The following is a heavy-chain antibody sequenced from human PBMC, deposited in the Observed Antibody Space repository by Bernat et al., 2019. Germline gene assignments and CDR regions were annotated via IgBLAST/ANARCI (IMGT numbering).Heavy chain of an antibody. CDR1: GFTFSTFT. CDR3: ARGGFYYYSGLDV. J-gene: IGHJ6*04. CDR2: TTSDSSIV. V-gene: IGHV3-48*01. Sequence: EVKLVESGGGLVQPGGSLKLSCAASGFTFSTFTMNWVRQAPGKWLEWISYTTSDSSIVHYADSVKGRFTISRDNAKSSLYLQMNSLRAEDTAVYYCARGGFYYYSGLDVWGKGTTVAVSS.